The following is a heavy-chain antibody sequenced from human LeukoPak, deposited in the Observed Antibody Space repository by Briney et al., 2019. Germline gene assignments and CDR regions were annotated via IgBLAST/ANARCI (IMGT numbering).Heavy chain of an antibody. CDR1: GFTFSSYS. D-gene: IGHD2-2*01. CDR3: ARGWSLIGYCSSTSCYSAYYYGMDL. Sequence: GGSLRLSCAASGFTFSSYSMNWVRQGPGKGLEWVLSISSSSSYVYYADSAKGRFTISRDNPKNSLYLQKNSLRAEDTAVYYCARGWSLIGYCSSTSCYSAYYYGMDLWGQRTTVTVSS. CDR2: ISSSSSYV. J-gene: IGHJ6*02. V-gene: IGHV3-21*01.